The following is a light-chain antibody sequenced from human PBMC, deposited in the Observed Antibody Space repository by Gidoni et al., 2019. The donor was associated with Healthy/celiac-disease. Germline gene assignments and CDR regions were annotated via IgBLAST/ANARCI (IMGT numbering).Light chain of an antibody. J-gene: IGLJ1*01. V-gene: IGLV1-51*01. CDR3: GTWDSSLTAYV. CDR1: SSNTGNNY. CDR2: DNN. Sequence: CSGSSSNTGNNYVSWYQPLPGTAPKLLIYDNNKRPSGIPDRFSGSKSGTSATLGITGLQTGDEADYYCGTWDSSLTAYVFGTGTKVTVL.